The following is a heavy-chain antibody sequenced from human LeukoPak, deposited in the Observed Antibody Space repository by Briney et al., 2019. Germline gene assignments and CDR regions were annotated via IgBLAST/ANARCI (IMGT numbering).Heavy chain of an antibody. V-gene: IGHV3-43*02. J-gene: IGHJ4*02. CDR3: AKDGSGTYCGGDCYSFLDY. D-gene: IGHD2-21*02. Sequence: GGSLRLSCAASGFTFHDYAMHWVRQAPGKGLEWVSLISGDGGSTYYADSVKGRFTISRDNSKNSLYLQMNSLRTEDTALYYCAKDGSGTYCGGDCYSFLDYWGQGTLVTVSS. CDR1: GFTFHDYA. CDR2: ISGDGGST.